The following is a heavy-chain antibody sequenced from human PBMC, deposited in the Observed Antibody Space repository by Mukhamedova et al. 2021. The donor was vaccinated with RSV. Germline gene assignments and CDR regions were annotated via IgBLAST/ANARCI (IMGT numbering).Heavy chain of an antibody. J-gene: IGHJ4*02. V-gene: IGHV3-11*06. D-gene: IGHD4-11*01. Sequence: FTISRDNAKNSLYLQMNSLRAEDTAVYYCARDWGYSNVGDNDDYWGQGTLVTVSS. CDR3: ARDWGYSNVGDNDDY.